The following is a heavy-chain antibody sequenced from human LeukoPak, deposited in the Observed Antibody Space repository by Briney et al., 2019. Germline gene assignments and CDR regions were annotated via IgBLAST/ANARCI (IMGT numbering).Heavy chain of an antibody. CDR2: ISGSGGST. CDR1: GFTFSSYG. CDR3: AKDTATWFGELLFAYMDV. J-gene: IGHJ6*03. V-gene: IGHV3-23*01. D-gene: IGHD3-10*01. Sequence: GGSLRLSCAASGFTFSSYGMSWVRQAPGKGLEWVSAISGSGGSTYYADSVKGRFTISRDNSKNTLYLQMNSLRAEDTAVYYCAKDTATWFGELLFAYMDVWGKGTTVTVSS.